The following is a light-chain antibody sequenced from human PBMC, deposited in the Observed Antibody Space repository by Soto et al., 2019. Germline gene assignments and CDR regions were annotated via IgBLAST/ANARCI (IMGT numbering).Light chain of an antibody. CDR3: QQYNNWRT. Sequence: EMVMPQSPATLSVSPGERAPLSCRASRSVSSNLAWYQQKPGQAPRLLIYDASTRATGIPARFSGSGSGTEFTLTISSLQSEDFAVYYCQQYNNWRTFGQGTKVEIK. CDR2: DAS. V-gene: IGKV3-15*01. J-gene: IGKJ1*01. CDR1: RSVSSN.